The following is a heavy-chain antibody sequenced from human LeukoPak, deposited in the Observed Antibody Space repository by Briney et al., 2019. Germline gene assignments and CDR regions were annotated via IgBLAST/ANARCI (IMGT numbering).Heavy chain of an antibody. CDR3: ARSFSSRWPYHLSHY. V-gene: IGHV2-5*02. CDR1: GFSLRTRGVG. Sequence: SGPTLVNPTQTLTLTCTFSGFSLRTRGVGVGWIRQPPGKALEWLGNIYWDDDERYSPSLKSRLTITKDTSKNQVVLTMTHMDPVDTATYYCARSFSSRWPYHLSHYWGQGTLVTVSS. CDR2: IYWDDDE. D-gene: IGHD6-13*01. J-gene: IGHJ4*01.